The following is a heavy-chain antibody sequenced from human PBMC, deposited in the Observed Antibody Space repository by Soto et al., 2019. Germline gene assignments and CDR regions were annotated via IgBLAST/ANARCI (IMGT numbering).Heavy chain of an antibody. V-gene: IGHV1-69*12. J-gene: IGHJ6*02. Sequence: QVQLVQSGAEVKKPGSSVKVSCKASGGTFSSYAISWVRQAPGQGLEWMGGILPMFGTADYAQKFQGRVKITADEFASTAYMELSSLICEDTAVYYCARHLGGNHYYYWMDVWGQGTTVTVSS. CDR2: ILPMFGTA. D-gene: IGHD3-16*01. CDR1: GGTFSSYA. CDR3: ARHLGGNHYYYWMDV.